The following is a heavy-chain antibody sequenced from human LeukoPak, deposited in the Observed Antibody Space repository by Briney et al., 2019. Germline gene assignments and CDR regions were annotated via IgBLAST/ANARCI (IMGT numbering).Heavy chain of an antibody. CDR2: IYSGGST. V-gene: IGHV3-53*01. J-gene: IGHJ6*02. D-gene: IGHD3-10*01. CDR1: GFTVSSNY. CDR3: TTAGVYYGMDV. Sequence: GGSLRLSCAASGFTVSSNYMSWVRQAPGKGLEWVSVIYSGGSTYYADSVKGRFTISRDNSKNTLYLQMNSLRAEDTAVYYCTTAGVYYGMDVWGQGTTVTVSS.